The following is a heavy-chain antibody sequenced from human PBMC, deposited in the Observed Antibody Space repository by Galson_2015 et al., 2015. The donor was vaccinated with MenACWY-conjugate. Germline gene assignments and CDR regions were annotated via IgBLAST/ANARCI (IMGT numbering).Heavy chain of an antibody. D-gene: IGHD4-17*01. V-gene: IGHV3-7*01. Sequence: SLRLSCAASGFTFSSYWMSWVRQAPGKGLEWVANIKQDGSEKYYVDSVEGRFTISRDNAKNSLYLQMNSLRAEDTAVYYCAKDGTYGDLDYWGQGTLVTVSS. CDR3: AKDGTYGDLDY. CDR1: GFTFSSYW. CDR2: IKQDGSEK. J-gene: IGHJ4*02.